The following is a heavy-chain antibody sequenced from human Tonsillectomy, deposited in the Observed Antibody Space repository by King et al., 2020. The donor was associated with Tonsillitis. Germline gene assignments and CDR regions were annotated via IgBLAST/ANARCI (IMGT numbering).Heavy chain of an antibody. J-gene: IGHJ4*02. V-gene: IGHV3-30*18. CDR2: ISYDGSNK. CDR3: AKYKYYYDSSGPNYFDY. Sequence: VQLVESGGGVVQPGRSLRLSCAASGFTFSSYGMHWVRQAPGKGLEWVAVISYDGSNKYYADSVKGRFTISRDNSKNTLYLQMNSLRAEDTAVYYCAKYKYYYDSSGPNYFDYWGQGTLVTVSS. D-gene: IGHD3-22*01. CDR1: GFTFSSYG.